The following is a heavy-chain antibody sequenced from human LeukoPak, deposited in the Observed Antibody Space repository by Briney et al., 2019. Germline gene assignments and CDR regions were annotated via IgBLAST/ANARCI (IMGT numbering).Heavy chain of an antibody. CDR3: ATSGSYFEDMDV. J-gene: IGHJ6*03. CDR2: FDPEDGET. Sequence: GASVKVSCKISGYTFTELSIHWVRQAPGKGLEWMGGFDPEDGETIYTQKFQGRVTMTEDTSTDAAYMELSSLRSEDTAVYYCATSGSYFEDMDVWGKGTTVTISS. CDR1: GYTFTELS. D-gene: IGHD1-26*01. V-gene: IGHV1-24*01.